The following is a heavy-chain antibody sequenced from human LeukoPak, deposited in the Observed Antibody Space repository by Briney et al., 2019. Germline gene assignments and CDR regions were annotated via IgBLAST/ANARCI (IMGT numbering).Heavy chain of an antibody. D-gene: IGHD6-19*01. J-gene: IGHJ4*02. CDR3: ARVGSDWSFDY. CDR1: GGSISSYY. Sequence: SETLSLTCTVSGGSISSYYWSWIRQPAGRGLEWIGRIQTSGSTNYNPSLKSRVTMSVDTSKNKFSLKVNSVTAADTAVYYCARVGSDWSFDYWGQGTLVTVSS. CDR2: IQTSGST. V-gene: IGHV4-4*07.